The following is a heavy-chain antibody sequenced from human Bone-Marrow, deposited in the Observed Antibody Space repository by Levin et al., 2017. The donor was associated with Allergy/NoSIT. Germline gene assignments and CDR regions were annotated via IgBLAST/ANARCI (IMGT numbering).Heavy chain of an antibody. CDR3: ARRPRGYSKEGVFDY. CDR2: IYPGDSAT. Sequence: AGESLKISCQGSGTSFTSYWIGWVRQMPGKGLEWMGIIYPGDSATRYSPAFQGQVTISADKSTATAYLQWSSLKASDTAIYYCARRPRGYSKEGVFDYWGQGTLVTVSS. D-gene: IGHD4-11*01. V-gene: IGHV5-51*01. J-gene: IGHJ4*02. CDR1: GTSFTSYW.